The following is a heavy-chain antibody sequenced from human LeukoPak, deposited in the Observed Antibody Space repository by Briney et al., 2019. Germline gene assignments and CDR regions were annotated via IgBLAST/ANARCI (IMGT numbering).Heavy chain of an antibody. V-gene: IGHV4-39*01. J-gene: IGHJ4*02. CDR1: GGSISSSSYY. Sequence: SETLSLTCTVSGGSISSSSYYWGWIRQPPGKGLEWIGSIYYSGSTYYNPSLKSRVTISVDTSKNQFSLKLSSVTAADTAVYYCARSVEGGQHDYWGQGTLVTVSS. CDR3: ARSVEGGQHDY. CDR2: IYYSGST. D-gene: IGHD2-21*01.